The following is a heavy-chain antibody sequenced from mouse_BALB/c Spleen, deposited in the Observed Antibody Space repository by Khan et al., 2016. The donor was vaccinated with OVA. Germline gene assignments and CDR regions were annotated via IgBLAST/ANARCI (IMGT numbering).Heavy chain of an antibody. Sequence: QVQLKESGPGLVAPSQSLSITCTVSGFSLTSYGIHWVRQPPGKGLEWLGVIWAGGSTNYNSALMSRLSISKDNSTSQGFLKMNSLQTTDIALYSCASCARYYEVAMDYWGQGTSVTVSS. V-gene: IGHV2-9*02. CDR2: IWAGGST. D-gene: IGHD1-1*01. J-gene: IGHJ4*01. CDR3: ASCARYYEVAMDY. CDR1: GFSLTSYG.